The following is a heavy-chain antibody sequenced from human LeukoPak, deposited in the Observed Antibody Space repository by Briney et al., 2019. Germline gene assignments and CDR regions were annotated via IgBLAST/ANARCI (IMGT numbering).Heavy chain of an antibody. D-gene: IGHD2-15*01. CDR1: GFIFSNYE. Sequence: GGSLRLSCAASGFIFSNYEMNWVRQAPGKGLEWVSYISSGGSAIFYADSVKGRFTISRDNAKNSLHLQMDSLRAEDTAVYYCATGGGGAYWGQGTLVTVSS. V-gene: IGHV3-48*03. CDR3: ATGGGGAY. J-gene: IGHJ4*02. CDR2: ISSGGSAI.